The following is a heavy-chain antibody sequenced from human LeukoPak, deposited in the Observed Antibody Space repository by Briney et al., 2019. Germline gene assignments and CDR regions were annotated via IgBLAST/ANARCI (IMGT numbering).Heavy chain of an antibody. CDR1: GFTFSSYW. Sequence: GGSLRLSCAASGFTFSSYWMHWVRQAPGKGLVWVSRINSDGSSTSYADSVKGRFTISRDNAKNSLYLQMNSLRAEDTAVYYCARDPGAVAGPIDYWGQGTLVTVSS. CDR2: INSDGSST. V-gene: IGHV3-74*01. J-gene: IGHJ4*02. CDR3: ARDPGAVAGPIDY. D-gene: IGHD6-19*01.